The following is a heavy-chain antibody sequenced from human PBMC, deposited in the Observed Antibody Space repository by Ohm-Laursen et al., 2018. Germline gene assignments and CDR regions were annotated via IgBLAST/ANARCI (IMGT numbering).Heavy chain of an antibody. CDR3: ANHRSATWVHKRFDY. V-gene: IGHV3-33*08. J-gene: IGHJ4*02. CDR2: MWANGRDK. CDR1: GFTVSSNY. D-gene: IGHD5-24*01. Sequence: SLRLSCTASGFTVSSNYMSWVRQAPGKGLEWVAVMWANGRDKYYADSVKGRFTVSRDNSKNTVYLQMNSLRADDTAVYYCANHRSATWVHKRFDYWGQGTLVTVSS.